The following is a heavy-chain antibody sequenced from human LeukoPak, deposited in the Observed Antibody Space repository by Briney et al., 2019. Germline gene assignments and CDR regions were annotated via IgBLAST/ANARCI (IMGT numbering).Heavy chain of an antibody. CDR2: INPNRGGT. CDR3: AKDVVRGVGPFDL. CDR1: GYIFTGDY. V-gene: IGHV1-2*02. D-gene: IGHD3-10*01. J-gene: IGHJ3*01. Sequence: ASVKVSCKASGYIFTGDYIHWMRQPPGQGLEWMGWINPNRGGTNYAQKFQGRVTMTRDTSISTAYMELSRLRSDDTAMYYCAKDVVRGVGPFDLWGQGTKVTVSS.